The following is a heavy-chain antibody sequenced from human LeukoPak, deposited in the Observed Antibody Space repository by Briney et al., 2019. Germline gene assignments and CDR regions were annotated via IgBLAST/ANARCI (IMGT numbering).Heavy chain of an antibody. V-gene: IGHV3-21*01. CDR2: ISSSSSYI. Sequence: GGSLRLSXAASGFTFSSYSMNWVRQAPGKGLEWVSSISSSSSYIYYADSVKGRFTISRDNAKNSLYLQMNSLRAEDTAVYYRARGGSGSYSIDYWGQGTLVTVSS. J-gene: IGHJ4*02. CDR3: ARGGSGSYSIDY. D-gene: IGHD1-26*01. CDR1: GFTFSSYS.